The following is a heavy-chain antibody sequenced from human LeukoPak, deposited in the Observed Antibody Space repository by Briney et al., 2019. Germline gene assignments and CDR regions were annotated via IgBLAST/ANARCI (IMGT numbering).Heavy chain of an antibody. Sequence: KPGGSLRLSCAASGFTFSDYYMSWIRQAPGKGLEWVSYITSSGSTIYYADSMKGRFTISRDNAKHSLFSQLDSLRAEDTAVYYCARIGRPAAFDIWGQGTLVIVSS. CDR1: GFTFSDYY. V-gene: IGHV3-11*01. CDR2: ITSSGSTI. CDR3: ARIGRPAAFDI. J-gene: IGHJ3*02. D-gene: IGHD6-6*01.